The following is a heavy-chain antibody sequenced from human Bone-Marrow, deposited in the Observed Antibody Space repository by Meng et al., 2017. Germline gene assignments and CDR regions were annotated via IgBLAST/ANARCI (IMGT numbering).Heavy chain of an antibody. CDR1: GFTFSSYA. V-gene: IGHV3-30*04. CDR3: ARDGVSSSWYMGLCAFDI. Sequence: GESLKISCAASGFTFSSYAMHWVRQAPGKGLEWVAVISYDGSNKYYADSVKGRFTISRDNSKNTLYLQMNSLRAEDTAVYYCARDGVSSSWYMGLCAFDIWGQGTMVTVSS. J-gene: IGHJ3*02. CDR2: ISYDGSNK. D-gene: IGHD6-13*01.